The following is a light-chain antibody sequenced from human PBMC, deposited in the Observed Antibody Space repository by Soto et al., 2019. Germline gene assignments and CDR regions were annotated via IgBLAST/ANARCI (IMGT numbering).Light chain of an antibody. CDR1: FSDVGGYNS. Sequence: QSVLTQPASVSGSPGQSITISCTGPFSDVGGYNSVSWYQQHPGKAPKLMIYEVNNRPSGVSNRFSGSRSGNTASLTISGFQAEDEADYYCSSYTSSTTYVFGTGTKVTVL. V-gene: IGLV2-14*01. CDR2: EVN. CDR3: SSYTSSTTYV. J-gene: IGLJ1*01.